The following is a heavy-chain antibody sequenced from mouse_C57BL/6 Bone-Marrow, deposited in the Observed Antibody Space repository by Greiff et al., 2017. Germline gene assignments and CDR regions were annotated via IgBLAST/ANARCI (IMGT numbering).Heavy chain of an antibody. D-gene: IGHD2-4*01. J-gene: IGHJ2*01. CDR3: ARLGNDYLYYFDY. V-gene: IGHV5-2*03. Sequence: EVKVEESGGGLVQPGESLKLSCESNECEFPSHDMSWVRKTPEKRLELVAAINSDGGSTYYPDTMERRFIISRDNTKKTLYLQMSSLRSEDTALYYCARLGNDYLYYFDYWGQGTTLTVSS. CDR1: ECEFPSHD. CDR2: INSDGGST.